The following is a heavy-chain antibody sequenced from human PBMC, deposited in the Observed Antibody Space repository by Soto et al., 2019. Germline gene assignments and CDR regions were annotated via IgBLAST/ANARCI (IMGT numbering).Heavy chain of an antibody. CDR1: GYTFTRYG. J-gene: IGHJ6*02. Sequence: SVKVSCKASGYTFTRYGISLVRQAPGQGLQWMGWISGYNGDANYAQRFQGRVSMTIDTSTTTAYMELRTLTSDDTAVYYCAKNGQPPYYYYGLDVWGQGTTVTVSS. D-gene: IGHD2-8*01. CDR2: ISGYNGDA. V-gene: IGHV1-18*01. CDR3: AKNGQPPYYYYGLDV.